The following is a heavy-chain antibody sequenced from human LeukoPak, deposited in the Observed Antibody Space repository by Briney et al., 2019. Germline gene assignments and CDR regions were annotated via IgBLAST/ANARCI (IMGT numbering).Heavy chain of an antibody. CDR1: GFTFSNAW. CDR3: TTVSKTTYYDILTGYYVDY. J-gene: IGHJ4*02. CDR2: IKGKTDGGTT. D-gene: IGHD3-9*01. Sequence: PGGSLRLSCAASGFTFSNAWMSWVRQAPGKGLEWVGRIKGKTDGGTTDYAAPVKGRLTISRDDSKNTLYLQMNSLKTEDTAVYYCTTVSKTTYYDILTGYYVDYWGQGTLVTVSS. V-gene: IGHV3-15*01.